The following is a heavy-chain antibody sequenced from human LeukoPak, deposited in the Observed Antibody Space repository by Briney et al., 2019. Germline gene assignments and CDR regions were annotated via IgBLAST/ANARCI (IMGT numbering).Heavy chain of an antibody. CDR3: ARTVYSYAAFDY. CDR1: GFTFRSYW. Sequence: GGSLRLSCAASGFTFRSYWMSWVRQAPGKGLEWVSYISRSGTTIYYADSVKGRFTISRDNAKNSLFLQMNSLRAEDTAVYYCARTVYSYAAFDYWGQGALVTVSS. V-gene: IGHV3-48*04. D-gene: IGHD3-16*01. CDR2: ISRSGTTI. J-gene: IGHJ4*02.